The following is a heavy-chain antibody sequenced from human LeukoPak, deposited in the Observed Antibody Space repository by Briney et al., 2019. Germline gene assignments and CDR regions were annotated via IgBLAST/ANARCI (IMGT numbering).Heavy chain of an antibody. D-gene: IGHD2-21*02. J-gene: IGHJ1*01. CDR3: AGTYCGGDCYSAEYFQH. CDR1: GGSISSGGYS. V-gene: IGHV4-30-2*01. CDR2: IYHSGST. Sequence: SETLSLTCAVSGGSISSGGYSWSWIRQPPGKGLEWIGYIYHSGSTYYNPSLKSRVTISVDRSKNQFSLKLSSVTAADTAVYYCAGTYCGGDCYSAEYFQHWGQGTLVIVSS.